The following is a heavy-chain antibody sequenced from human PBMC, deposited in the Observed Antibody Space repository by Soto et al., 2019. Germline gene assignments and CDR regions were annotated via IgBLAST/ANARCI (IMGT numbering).Heavy chain of an antibody. V-gene: IGHV3-74*03. D-gene: IGHD7-27*01. J-gene: IGHJ4*02. CDR3: TRGGTTTTYWGLFSY. CDR2: VNSDGTST. Sequence: EVQLVESGGGLVQPGGSLRLSCAASGFTFSNYWIHWVRQVPGKGLVWVSRVNSDGTSTSYADFVKGRFTITRDNAKHTVYLQMDNLGADDTAGYYCTRGGTTTTYWGLFSYWGQGALVAVSS. CDR1: GFTFSNYW.